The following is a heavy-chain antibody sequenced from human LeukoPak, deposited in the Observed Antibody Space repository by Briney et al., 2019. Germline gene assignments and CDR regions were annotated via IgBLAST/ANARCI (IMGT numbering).Heavy chain of an antibody. CDR1: GGTFSSYA. CDR3: ARDLIAVAGTGNWFDP. Sequence: GASVKASCKASGGTFSSYAISWVRQAPGQGLEWMGRIIPILGIANYAQKFQGRVTITADKSTSTAYMELSSLRSEDTAVYYCARDLIAVAGTGNWFDPWGQGTLVTVSS. CDR2: IIPILGIA. J-gene: IGHJ5*02. D-gene: IGHD6-19*01. V-gene: IGHV1-69*04.